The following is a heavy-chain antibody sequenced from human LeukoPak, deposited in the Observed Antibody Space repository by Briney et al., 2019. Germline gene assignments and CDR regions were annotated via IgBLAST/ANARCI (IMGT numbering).Heavy chain of an antibody. CDR2: ISAYNGNT. D-gene: IGHD3-22*01. CDR1: GYTFTSYG. V-gene: IGHV1-18*01. J-gene: IGHJ4*02. Sequence: GASVKVSCKASGYTFTSYGISWVRQAPGQGLEWMGWISAYNGNTNYAQKLQGRVTMTTDTSTSTAYMELRSLRSDDTAVYYCGSGRRRLMRTDPTTPYYEFDYWGQGTQVTVSS. CDR3: GSGRRRLMRTDPTTPYYEFDY.